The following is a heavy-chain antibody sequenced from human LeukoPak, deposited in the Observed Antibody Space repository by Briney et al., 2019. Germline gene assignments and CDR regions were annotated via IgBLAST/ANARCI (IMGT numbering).Heavy chain of an antibody. J-gene: IGHJ5*02. V-gene: IGHV3-53*05. Sequence: GGSLRLSCAASGFTVSSDYMSWVRQAPGKGLEWVSVIYSGGSTYYADSVKGRFTISRDKSKNTVYLQMNSLRFEYTAMYYCARNWFDPWGQGTLVTVSS. CDR1: GFTVSSDY. CDR3: ARNWFDP. CDR2: IYSGGST.